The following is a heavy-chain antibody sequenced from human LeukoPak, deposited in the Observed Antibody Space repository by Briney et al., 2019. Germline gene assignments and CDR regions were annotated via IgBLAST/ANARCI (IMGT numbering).Heavy chain of an antibody. Sequence: PGGSLRLSCAASGFPFSEYSVHWVRQAPDKGLEWVATISKDGSRTFHADPLKGRFTIARDNSKNTLYLQMKDLRLEDTAVYYCSRELAEWGQGALVIVSS. CDR3: SRELAE. CDR2: ISKDGSRT. V-gene: IGHV3-30-3*01. J-gene: IGHJ4*02. CDR1: GFPFSEYS.